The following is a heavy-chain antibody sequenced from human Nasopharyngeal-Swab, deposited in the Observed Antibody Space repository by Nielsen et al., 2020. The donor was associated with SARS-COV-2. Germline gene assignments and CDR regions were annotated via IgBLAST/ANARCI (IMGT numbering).Heavy chain of an antibody. D-gene: IGHD3-10*01. J-gene: IGHJ4*02. CDR2: ISGSGGPGTT. Sequence: GESLKISCAASGFPFSTYGMSWVRQAPGKGLEWVSVISGSGGPGTTHYAESVKGRFTISRDNSKNTLYLQMNSLRGEDTAVYYCTKDANKFYGSGNFYTDYNDYWGQGTLVTVSS. V-gene: IGHV3-23*01. CDR1: GFPFSTYG. CDR3: TKDANKFYGSGNFYTDYNDY.